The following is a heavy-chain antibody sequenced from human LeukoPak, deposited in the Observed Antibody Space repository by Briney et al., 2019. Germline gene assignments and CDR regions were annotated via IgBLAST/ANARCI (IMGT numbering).Heavy chain of an antibody. D-gene: IGHD2-21*02. V-gene: IGHV3-23*01. CDR1: GFTFSSYW. Sequence: GGSLRLSCAVSGFTFSSYWMSWVCQAPGKGLEWVSAISGSGGSTYYADPVKGRFTISRDNSKNTLYLQMNSLRAEDTAVYYCAKDCGFGGDCFAFDYWGQGTLVTVSS. CDR2: ISGSGGST. CDR3: AKDCGFGGDCFAFDY. J-gene: IGHJ4*02.